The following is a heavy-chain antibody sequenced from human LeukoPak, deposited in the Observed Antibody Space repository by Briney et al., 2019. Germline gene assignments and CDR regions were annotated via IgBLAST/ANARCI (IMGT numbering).Heavy chain of an antibody. V-gene: IGHV3-48*04. CDR2: ISSSGSTI. Sequence: GGSLRLSCAASGFTFSSYAMSWVRQAPGKGLEWVSYISSSGSTIYYADSVKGRFTISRDNAKNSLYLQMNSLRAEDTAVYYCARAVVAAAGNYFDYWGQGTLVTVSS. CDR3: ARAVVAAAGNYFDY. D-gene: IGHD6-13*01. CDR1: GFTFSSYA. J-gene: IGHJ4*02.